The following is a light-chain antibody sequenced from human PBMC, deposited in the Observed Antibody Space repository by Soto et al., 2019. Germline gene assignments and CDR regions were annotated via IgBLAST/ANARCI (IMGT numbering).Light chain of an antibody. J-gene: IGLJ3*02. CDR2: EVT. Sequence: QSALTQPASVSGSPGQSSTISCTGSGTDVGTYNFVSWFQRHPAKAPQLIIYEVTERPSGVSPRFSGSKSVNTASLTISGLRAEDEADYFCCSFAGRKTWVFGGGTKLTVL. CDR3: CSFAGRKTWV. V-gene: IGLV2-23*02. CDR1: GTDVGTYNF.